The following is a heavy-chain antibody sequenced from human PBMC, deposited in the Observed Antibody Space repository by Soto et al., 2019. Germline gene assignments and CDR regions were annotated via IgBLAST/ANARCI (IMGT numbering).Heavy chain of an antibody. CDR3: AKQQFGLDY. Sequence: HPXGSLRRSCVASGFTFSSYHMHWVRQAPGKGLEWVAVIEYDGRKESYADSVKGRFTISRDNPKNTLYLQMNSLRAEDTAVYYCAKQQFGLDYWGQGTPVTVYS. CDR2: IEYDGRKE. D-gene: IGHD3-10*01. V-gene: IGHV3-30*18. CDR1: GFTFSSYH. J-gene: IGHJ4*02.